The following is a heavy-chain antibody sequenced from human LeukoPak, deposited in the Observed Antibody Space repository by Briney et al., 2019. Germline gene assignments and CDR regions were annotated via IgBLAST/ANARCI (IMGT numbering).Heavy chain of an antibody. Sequence: GGSLRLSXAASGFTFSSYGMHWVRQASGKGLEWVAFIRYDGSNKYYADSVKGRFTISRDNSKNTLYLQMNSLRAEDTAVYYCAKAPELYSSSDYWGQGTLVTVSS. D-gene: IGHD6-6*01. CDR2: IRYDGSNK. V-gene: IGHV3-30*02. CDR1: GFTFSSYG. CDR3: AKAPELYSSSDY. J-gene: IGHJ4*02.